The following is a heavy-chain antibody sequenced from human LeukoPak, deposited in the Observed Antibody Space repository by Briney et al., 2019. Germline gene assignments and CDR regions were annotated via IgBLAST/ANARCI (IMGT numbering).Heavy chain of an antibody. Sequence: SETLSLTCAVYGGSFSGYYWSWIRQPPGKGLEWIGEINHSGSTNYNPSLKSRVTISVGTSKNQFSLKLSSVTAADTAVYYCARIVPYGSRPGEVWGQRTTVTVSS. CDR2: INHSGST. V-gene: IGHV4-34*01. CDR3: ARIVPYGSRPGEV. D-gene: IGHD3-10*01. J-gene: IGHJ6*02. CDR1: GGSFSGYY.